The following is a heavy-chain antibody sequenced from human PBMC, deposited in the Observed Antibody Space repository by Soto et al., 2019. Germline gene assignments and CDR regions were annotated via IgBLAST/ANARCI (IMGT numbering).Heavy chain of an antibody. V-gene: IGHV3-9*01. J-gene: IGHJ2*01. Sequence: EVPLVESGGGLVQPGRSLRLSCAASGFTFDYYAMHWVRQAPGKGLEWVSGISWNSCSIGYADSVKGRFTISRDNAKKSRYLQMNSMRAEDTALYYCARSPNGYFDLWGRGTLVTVSS. CDR2: ISWNSCSI. CDR1: GFTFDYYA. CDR3: ARSPNGYFDL.